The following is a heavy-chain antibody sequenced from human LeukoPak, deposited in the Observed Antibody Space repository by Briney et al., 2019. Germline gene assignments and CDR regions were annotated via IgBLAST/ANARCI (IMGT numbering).Heavy chain of an antibody. CDR3: AKDRGIAARPDWGYFDY. J-gene: IGHJ4*02. CDR1: GGSISSSSSY. V-gene: IGHV4-39*07. Sequence: SETLSLTCIVSGGSISSSSSYWGCIRQPPGKGLGWIEIIYYSGSTYYNASLKSRVTISVDTSKNQFSLKLSSVTAADTAVYYCAKDRGIAARPDWGYFDYWGQGTLVTVSS. D-gene: IGHD6-6*01. CDR2: IYYSGST.